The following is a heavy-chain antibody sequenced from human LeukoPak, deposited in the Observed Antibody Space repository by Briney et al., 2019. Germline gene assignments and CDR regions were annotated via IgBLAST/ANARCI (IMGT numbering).Heavy chain of an antibody. J-gene: IGHJ4*02. CDR1: GLTFSPYW. CDR3: GRWGIEAAIDY. Sequence: GGSLRLSCATSGLTFSPYWVSWVRQAPGKGLEWVANVNPDGSETYYLDSVKGRFTISRDNVKNSLYLLMNSLRAEDTAVYYCGRWGIEAAIDYWGQGTLVTVSS. D-gene: IGHD2-2*01. CDR2: VNPDGSET. V-gene: IGHV3-7*01.